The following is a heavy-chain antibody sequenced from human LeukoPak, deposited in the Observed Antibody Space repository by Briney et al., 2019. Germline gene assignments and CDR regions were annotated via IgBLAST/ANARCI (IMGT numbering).Heavy chain of an antibody. J-gene: IGHJ4*02. CDR3: AKEGFDY. Sequence: GGSLRLSYAASGFTFRNSAMSWVRQAPGKGLEWVSTFTGGDGSAYYADSVKGRFTISRDNSKNTLYLQMNSLRAEDTALYYCAKEGFDYWGQGTLVTVSS. CDR2: FTGGDGSA. V-gene: IGHV3-23*01. CDR1: GFTFRNSA.